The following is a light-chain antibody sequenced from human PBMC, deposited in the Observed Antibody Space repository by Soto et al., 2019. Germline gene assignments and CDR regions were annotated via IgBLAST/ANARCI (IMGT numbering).Light chain of an antibody. CDR2: QDN. CDR3: HSYDSSAHWV. V-gene: IGLV6-57*04. J-gene: IGLJ3*02. CDR1: GGSIATNY. Sequence: NFMLTQSHSVSESPGKTVTISCTRSGGSIATNYVQWYQQRPGSAPTPVIFQDNERPSGVPDRFSGSIDRSSNSASLTISGLSTEDEADYYCHSYDSSAHWVFGGGTKLTVL.